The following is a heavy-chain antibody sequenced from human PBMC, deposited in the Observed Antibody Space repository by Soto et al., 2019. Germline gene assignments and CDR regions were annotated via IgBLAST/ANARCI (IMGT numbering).Heavy chain of an antibody. J-gene: IGHJ6*02. CDR2: ISSSSSTK. Sequence: GGSLSLSCAAPGFTFSSYILNWDRQAPGKGRGWGSYISSSSSTKYYAGSVKGRFTISRDNAKNSLYLQMNSLRDEDTAVYYYSRERYYYYGMDFWGQGTMVTVSS. V-gene: IGHV3-48*02. CDR3: SRERYYYYGMDF. CDR1: GFTFSSYI.